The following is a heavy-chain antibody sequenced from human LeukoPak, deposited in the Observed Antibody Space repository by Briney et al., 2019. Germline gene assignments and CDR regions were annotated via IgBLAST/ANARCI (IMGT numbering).Heavy chain of an antibody. CDR1: GDSISTYY. Sequence: SETLSLTCTVSGDSISTYYWSWVRQPPGKGLEWIGYIYYSGSINYNPSLKSRVTMSVDTSKNQFSLKLSSVTAADTAVYYCARRAHDIVVVPAAPASWYFDLWGRGTLVTVSS. CDR3: ARRAHDIVVVPAAPASWYFDL. D-gene: IGHD2-2*01. J-gene: IGHJ2*01. CDR2: IYYSGSI. V-gene: IGHV4-59*12.